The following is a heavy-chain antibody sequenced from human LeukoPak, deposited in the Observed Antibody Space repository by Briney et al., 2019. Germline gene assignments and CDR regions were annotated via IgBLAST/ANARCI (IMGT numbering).Heavy chain of an antibody. CDR3: ARRRRTRGVEAFDI. CDR2: IYYSGST. Sequence: SQTLSLTCTVSGGSISSSSYYWGWIRQPPGKGLEWIGSIYYSGSTNYNPSLKSRVTISVDTSKNQFSLKLSSVTAADTAVYYCARRRRTRGVEAFDIWGQGTMVTISS. J-gene: IGHJ3*02. CDR1: GGSISSSSYY. D-gene: IGHD3-10*01. V-gene: IGHV4-39*07.